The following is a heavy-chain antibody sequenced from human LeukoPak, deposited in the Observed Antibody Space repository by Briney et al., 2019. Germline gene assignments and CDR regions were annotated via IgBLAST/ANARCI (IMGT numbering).Heavy chain of an antibody. CDR2: ISAYNGNT. CDR1: GYTFTSYG. D-gene: IGHD3-22*01. J-gene: IGHJ4*02. V-gene: IGHV1-18*01. CDR3: ARGAMVTNYYDSSGPTRYFDY. Sequence: ASVKVSCKASGYTFTSYGISWVRQAPGQGLEWMGWISAYNGNTNCAQKLQGRVTMTTDTSTSTAYMELRSLRSDDTAVYYCARGAMVTNYYDSSGPTRYFDYWGQGTLVTVSS.